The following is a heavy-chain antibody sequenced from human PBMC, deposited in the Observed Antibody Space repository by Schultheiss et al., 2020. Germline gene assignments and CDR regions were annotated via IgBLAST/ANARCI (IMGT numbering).Heavy chain of an antibody. CDR3: ARGPMGSLYFDY. Sequence: GGSLRLSCAASGFTFSSYAMHWVRQAPGKGLEWVAVISYDGSNKYYADSVKGRFTISRDNSKNTLYLQMNSLRAEDTAVYYCARGPMGSLYFDYWGQGTQVTVSS. D-gene: IGHD2-15*01. CDR1: GFTFSSYA. CDR2: ISYDGSNK. V-gene: IGHV3-30*04. J-gene: IGHJ4*02.